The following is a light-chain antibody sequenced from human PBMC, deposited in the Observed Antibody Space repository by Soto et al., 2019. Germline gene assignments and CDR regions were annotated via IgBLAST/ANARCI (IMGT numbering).Light chain of an antibody. Sequence: EIVLTQSPATLSLSPGERATLSCRASQTVSSSYLAWYQQKPGQAPRLLIYGASTRAAGIPDRFSGSGSGTDFTLTISRLEPEDFAVYYCQQYGDSPLTFGQGTKVDNK. CDR1: QTVSSSY. CDR3: QQYGDSPLT. J-gene: IGKJ1*01. V-gene: IGKV3-20*01. CDR2: GAS.